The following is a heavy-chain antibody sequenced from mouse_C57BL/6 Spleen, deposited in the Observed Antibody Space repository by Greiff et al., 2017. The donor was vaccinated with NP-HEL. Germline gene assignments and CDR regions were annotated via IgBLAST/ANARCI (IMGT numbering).Heavy chain of an antibody. CDR2: IYPGSGST. CDR1: GYTFTSYW. J-gene: IGHJ2*01. CDR3: ARKDFTTVVDY. D-gene: IGHD1-1*01. V-gene: IGHV1-55*01. Sequence: VQLQQSGAELVKPGASVKMSCKASGYTFTSYWITWVKQRPGQGLEWIGDIYPGSGSTNYNEKFKSKATLTVDTSSSTAYMQLSSLTSEDSAVYYCARKDFTTVVDYWGQGTTLTVSS.